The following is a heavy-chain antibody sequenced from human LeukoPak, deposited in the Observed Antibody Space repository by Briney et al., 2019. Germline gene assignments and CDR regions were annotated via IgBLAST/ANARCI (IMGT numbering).Heavy chain of an antibody. CDR2: ISYDGGNE. Sequence: GKSLRLSCAASGFAFSRSAMHWVRQAPGKGLEWVALISYDGGNEYYGDSVKGRFTVSRDNSKNTLYLQMSSLRADDTAVYYSGRAGFGELYPYVDSWGQGTLVTVSS. V-gene: IGHV3-30*04. CDR1: GFAFSRSA. D-gene: IGHD3-16*01. J-gene: IGHJ4*02. CDR3: GRAGFGELYPYVDS.